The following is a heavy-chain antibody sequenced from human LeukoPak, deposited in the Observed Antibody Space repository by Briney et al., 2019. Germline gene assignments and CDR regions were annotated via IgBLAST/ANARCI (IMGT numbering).Heavy chain of an antibody. CDR3: ARGITIVDY. D-gene: IGHD1-20*01. V-gene: IGHV3-74*01. CDR2: IYSDGDNT. Sequence: GGSMRLSCGASGFTFSSYWMHWVRQAPGKGLVWVSRIYSDGDNTNYADSVKGRFTISRDNAKNTLYLQMNSLRDEDTAVYYCARGITIVDYWGQGTLVTVSS. J-gene: IGHJ4*02. CDR1: GFTFSSYW.